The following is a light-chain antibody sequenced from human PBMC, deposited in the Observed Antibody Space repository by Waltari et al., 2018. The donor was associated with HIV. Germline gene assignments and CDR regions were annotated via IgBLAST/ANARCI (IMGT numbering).Light chain of an antibody. J-gene: IGLJ2*01. CDR3: QTWGSGIQV. CDR1: SGHSRYT. CDR2: IHTDGRH. V-gene: IGLV4-69*02. Sequence: LTQSPSASASVGASVKLTCTLSSGHSRYTIAWHQQQPQPGPRYLMKIHTDGRHTKGDVIPDRFSGSSSGAERSLTISSLQSEDEADYYCQTWGSGIQVFGGGTKLTVL.